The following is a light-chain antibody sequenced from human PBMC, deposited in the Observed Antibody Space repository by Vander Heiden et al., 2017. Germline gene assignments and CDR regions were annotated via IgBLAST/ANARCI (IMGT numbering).Light chain of an antibody. Sequence: QAGLTQPPSVSKGLRQTATLTCTGNSNNVGNQGAAWLQQHQGHPPKLRSYRNNNRPSGISERFSASRSGNTASLTITGLQPEDEADYDCSAWDSSLSAGVFGGGTKLTVL. J-gene: IGLJ2*01. CDR3: SAWDSSLSAGV. CDR2: RNN. CDR1: SNNVGNQG. V-gene: IGLV10-54*04.